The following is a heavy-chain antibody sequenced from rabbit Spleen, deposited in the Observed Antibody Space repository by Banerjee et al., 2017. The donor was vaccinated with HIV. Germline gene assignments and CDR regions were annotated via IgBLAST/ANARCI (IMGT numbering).Heavy chain of an antibody. D-gene: IGHD8-1*01. J-gene: IGHJ6*01. Sequence: EESGGGLVKPGASLTLTCTASGFSFSSRYYMSWVRQAPGKGLEWIVCIDTGSSGFTYFASWAKGRFTISKTSSTTVTLQMTSLTAADTATYFCARDTGSSFSSYGMDLWGPGTLVTVS. CDR1: GFSFSSRYY. V-gene: IGHV1S40*01. CDR3: ARDTGSSFSSYGMDL. CDR2: IDTGSSGFT.